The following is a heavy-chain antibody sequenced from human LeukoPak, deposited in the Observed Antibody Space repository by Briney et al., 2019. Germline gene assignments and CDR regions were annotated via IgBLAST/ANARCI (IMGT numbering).Heavy chain of an antibody. D-gene: IGHD6-13*01. CDR1: GASISSSNYY. V-gene: IGHV4-39*01. CDR2: IYSSGNT. Sequence: SETLSLTCAVSGASISSSNYYWGWVRQSPGKGLEWIGNIYSSGNTYYNASLKSRVIMYIDTSKKQFSLKVRSVTAADTAVYYCARKEGGQLVNTRRWFDPWGQGTLVTVSS. J-gene: IGHJ5*02. CDR3: ARKEGGQLVNTRRWFDP.